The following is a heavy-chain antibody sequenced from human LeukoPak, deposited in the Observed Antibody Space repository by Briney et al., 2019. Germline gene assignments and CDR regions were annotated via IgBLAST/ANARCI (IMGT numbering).Heavy chain of an antibody. Sequence: SETLSLTCTVSGGSISSSSYYWGWIRQPAGKGLEWIGRIYTSGSTNYNPSLKSRVTKSVDTSKDQFSLKLSSVTAADTAVYYCVSTVNAFDIWGQGTMVTVSS. CDR2: IYTSGST. D-gene: IGHD4-17*01. J-gene: IGHJ3*02. V-gene: IGHV4-61*02. CDR3: VSTVNAFDI. CDR1: GGSISSSSYY.